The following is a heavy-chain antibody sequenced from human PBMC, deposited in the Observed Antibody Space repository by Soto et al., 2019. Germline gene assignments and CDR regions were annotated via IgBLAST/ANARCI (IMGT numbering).Heavy chain of an antibody. V-gene: IGHV3-7*05. CDR1: GFTFSSYW. CDR2: IKQDGSEK. Sequence: GGSLRLSCAASGFTFSSYWMSWVRQAPGKGLEWVANIKQDGSEKYYVDSVKGRFTISRDNAKNSLYLQMNSLRAEDTAVYYCARAVRFLGPEGFYYYYGMDVWGQGTTVTVSS. D-gene: IGHD3-3*01. CDR3: ARAVRFLGPEGFYYYYGMDV. J-gene: IGHJ6*02.